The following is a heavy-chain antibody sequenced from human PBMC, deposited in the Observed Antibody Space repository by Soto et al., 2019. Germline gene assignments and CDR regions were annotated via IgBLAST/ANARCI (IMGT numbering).Heavy chain of an antibody. CDR3: ARWGGHDFWTGHSIGNYYGMDV. J-gene: IGHJ6*02. CDR1: GDSVSNNRAA. D-gene: IGHD3-3*01. CDR2: TYYRSKWYN. Sequence: SQTLSLTCAISGDSVSNNRAAWNWIRQSPSRGLEWLGGTYYRSKWYNDYAVSVKSRITINPDTSKNQFSLQLNSVTPEETAVYYCARWGGHDFWTGHSIGNYYGMDVWGQGTTVTVSS. V-gene: IGHV6-1*01.